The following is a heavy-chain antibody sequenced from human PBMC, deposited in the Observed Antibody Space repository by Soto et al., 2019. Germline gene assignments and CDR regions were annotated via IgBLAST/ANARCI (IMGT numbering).Heavy chain of an antibody. J-gene: IGHJ4*02. CDR1: GASISGYH. D-gene: IGHD6-19*01. Sequence: QVQLQESGPGLVKPSETLSLTCTVSGASISGYHWGWIRQPPGKGLEWIGYLYYTGSTHYNPSLKSRVTMSVDTSKNKFSLKLNSVTAADTAVYYCARGFAIGWYTYFFDLWGQGPLVTVSS. V-gene: IGHV4-59*08. CDR3: ARGFAIGWYTYFFDL. CDR2: LYYTGST.